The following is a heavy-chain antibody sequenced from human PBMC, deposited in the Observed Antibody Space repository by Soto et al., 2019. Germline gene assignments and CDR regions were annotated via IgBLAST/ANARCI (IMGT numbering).Heavy chain of an antibody. D-gene: IGHD6-25*01. CDR2: IDPSDSDI. J-gene: IGHJ4*02. CDR1: GYRFASYR. CDR3: ATAATVATFWGDRGFAY. V-gene: IGHV5-51*01. Sequence: PGESLKISCKCSGYRFASYRIAWVRQMPGKGLEWMGIIDPSDSDIRYSPSFQGQVTISADKSISTAYLQWSSLKASDTAIYYCATAATVATFWGDRGFAYWGQGALVTVSS.